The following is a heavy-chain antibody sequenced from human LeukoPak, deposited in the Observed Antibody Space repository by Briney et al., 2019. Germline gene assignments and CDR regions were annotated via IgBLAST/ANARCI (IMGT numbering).Heavy chain of an antibody. J-gene: IGHJ3*02. CDR2: ISSSSSTI. Sequence: PGGSLRLSCAASGFTFSSYSMNWVRQAPGKGLEWVSYISSSSSTIYYADSVKGRFTISRDNAKNSLYLQMNSLRAEDTAVYYCARDMGSATDAFDIWGQGTMVTVSS. V-gene: IGHV3-48*04. CDR1: GFTFSSYS. CDR3: ARDMGSATDAFDI. D-gene: IGHD6-25*01.